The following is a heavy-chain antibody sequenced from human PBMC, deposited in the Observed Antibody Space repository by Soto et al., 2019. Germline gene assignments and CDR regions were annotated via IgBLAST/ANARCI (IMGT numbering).Heavy chain of an antibody. Sequence: GGSLRLSCAASGFTFSSYSMYWVRQAPGKGLEWVSYISSSSSTIYYADSVKGRFTISRDNAKNSLYLQMNSLRDEDTAVYYCARESRYSGKEGAFDIWGQGTMVTVSS. D-gene: IGHD1-26*01. CDR3: ARESRYSGKEGAFDI. CDR2: ISSSSSTI. V-gene: IGHV3-48*02. CDR1: GFTFSSYS. J-gene: IGHJ3*02.